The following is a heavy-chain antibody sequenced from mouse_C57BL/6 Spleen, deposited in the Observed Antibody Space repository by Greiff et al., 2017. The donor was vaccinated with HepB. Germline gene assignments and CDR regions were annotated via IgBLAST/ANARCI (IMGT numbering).Heavy chain of an antibody. CDR3: ARLIYYGYDGIAY. CDR1: GFSLSTFGMG. V-gene: IGHV8-8*01. D-gene: IGHD2-2*01. Sequence: ESGPGILQPSQTLSLTCSFSGFSLSTFGMGVGWIRQPSGKGLEWLAHIWWDDDKYYNPALKSRLTISKDTSKNQVFLKIANVDTADTATYYCARLIYYGYDGIAYWGQGTLVTVSA. J-gene: IGHJ3*01. CDR2: IWWDDDK.